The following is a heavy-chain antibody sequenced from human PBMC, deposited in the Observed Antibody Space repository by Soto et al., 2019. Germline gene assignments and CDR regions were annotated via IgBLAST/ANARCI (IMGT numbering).Heavy chain of an antibody. Sequence: PGGSLRLSCAASGFTFSSYAMSWVRQAPGKGLEWVSAISGSGGSTYYADSVKGRFTISRDNSKNALYLQMNSLRAEDTAVYYCAKARVYGGNRDIWGQGTMVTVSS. V-gene: IGHV3-23*01. CDR1: GFTFSSYA. CDR2: ISGSGGST. J-gene: IGHJ3*02. D-gene: IGHD4-17*01. CDR3: AKARVYGGNRDI.